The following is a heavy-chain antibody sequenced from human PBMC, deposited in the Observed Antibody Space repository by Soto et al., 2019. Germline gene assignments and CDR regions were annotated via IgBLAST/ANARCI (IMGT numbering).Heavy chain of an antibody. CDR2: ISGSGGTT. CDR1: GFTFSNYA. Sequence: SLRLSCAASGFTFSNYAMSWVRQAPGKGLEWVSAISGSGGTTYNADSVKGRFTISRDNSKNTLYLQMDSLRAEDTAVYYCARGLSRFLDPWGQGTLVTVSS. D-gene: IGHD3-3*01. V-gene: IGHV3-23*01. J-gene: IGHJ5*02. CDR3: ARGLSRFLDP.